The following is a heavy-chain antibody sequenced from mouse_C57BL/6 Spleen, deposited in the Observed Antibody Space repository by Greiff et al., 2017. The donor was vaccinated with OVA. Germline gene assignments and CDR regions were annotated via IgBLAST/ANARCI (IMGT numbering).Heavy chain of an antibody. CDR1: GYTFTSYW. CDR3: ARLSYGYGYAMDY. J-gene: IGHJ4*01. CDR2: IDPSACYT. Sequence: QVQLQQPGAELVKPGASVKLSCKASGYTFTSYWMQWVKQRPGQGLEWIGEIDPSACYTNYNQKFKGKATLTVDTSSSTAYMQLSSLTSEDSAVYYGARLSYGYGYAMDYWGQGTSVTVAS. V-gene: IGHV1-50*01. D-gene: IGHD2-2*01.